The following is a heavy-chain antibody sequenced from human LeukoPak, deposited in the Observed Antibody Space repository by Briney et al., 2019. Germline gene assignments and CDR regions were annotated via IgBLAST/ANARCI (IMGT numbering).Heavy chain of an antibody. V-gene: IGHV4-59*12. CDR3: ARDGYYDSSGFDP. D-gene: IGHD3-22*01. CDR2: IHYSGTT. CDR1: GGSISTYY. Sequence: SETLSLTCTVSGGSISTYYWSWIRQPPGKGLEWIGYIHYSGTTNYNPSLKNRVTISLDTSKNQFSLNLSSVTAADTAVYYCARDGYYDSSGFDPWGQGTLVTVSS. J-gene: IGHJ5*02.